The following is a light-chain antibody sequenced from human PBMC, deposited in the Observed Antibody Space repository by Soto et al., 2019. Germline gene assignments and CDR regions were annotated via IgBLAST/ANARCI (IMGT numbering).Light chain of an antibody. CDR3: QAWDSSIHVV. Sequence: SYELTQPPSVSVSPGQTASITCSGDKLGDKYACWYQQKTGQSPVLVIYQDTKRPSGIPERFSGSNSGNTATLTISGTQAMDEADYYCQAWDSSIHVVFGGGTKVTVL. CDR2: QDT. CDR1: KLGDKY. V-gene: IGLV3-1*01. J-gene: IGLJ2*01.